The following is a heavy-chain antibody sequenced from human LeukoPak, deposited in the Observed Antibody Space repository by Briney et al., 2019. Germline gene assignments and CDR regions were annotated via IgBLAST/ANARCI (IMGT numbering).Heavy chain of an antibody. Sequence: GESLKISCAASGFIFTSYSMNWVRQAPGKGLEWVSYISSSSSTIYYADSVKGRFTISRDNAKNSLYLQMNSLRAEDTAVYYCARQRAGFTVTTSDYWGQGTLVTVSS. CDR3: ARQRAGFTVTTSDY. J-gene: IGHJ4*02. CDR2: ISSSSSTI. CDR1: GFIFTSYS. V-gene: IGHV3-48*01. D-gene: IGHD4-17*01.